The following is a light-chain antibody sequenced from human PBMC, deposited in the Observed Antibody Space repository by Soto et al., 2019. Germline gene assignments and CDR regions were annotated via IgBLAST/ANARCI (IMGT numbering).Light chain of an antibody. CDR3: QTWGTGIRGV. CDR1: SGHSSYA. J-gene: IGLJ2*01. CDR2: LKSDGSH. V-gene: IGLV4-69*01. Sequence: QAVVTQSPSASASLGASVKLTCTLSSGHSSYAIAWHQQQPEKGPRYLMKLKSDGSHSKGDGIPDRFSGSSSGAERYLTISSLQSEDEADYYCQTWGTGIRGVFGGGTKVTVL.